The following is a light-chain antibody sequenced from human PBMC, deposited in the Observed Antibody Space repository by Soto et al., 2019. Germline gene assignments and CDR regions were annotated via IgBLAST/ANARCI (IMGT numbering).Light chain of an antibody. CDR3: QQSYSTRWT. J-gene: IGKJ1*01. V-gene: IGKV1-39*01. CDR2: AAS. CDR1: QSISSY. Sequence: DIQMTQSPSAVSASIEDRVSITGRASQSISSYLNWYKQKPGKAPKXXSYAASSLQSGVPSRVSGSGSGTDFTLTISSLQPEDFETYYCQQSYSTRWTFGQGTKVDI.